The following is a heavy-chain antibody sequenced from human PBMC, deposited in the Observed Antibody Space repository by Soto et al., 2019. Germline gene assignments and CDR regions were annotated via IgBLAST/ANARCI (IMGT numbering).Heavy chain of an antibody. CDR3: GRTNRGGFRISRHVNLAH. V-gene: IGHV3-33*01. Sequence: VGSLRLSCAASGFNFNIYGMHWVRQAPGKGLEWVAFSWHDGSYIYYADSVRGRFTISRDNSKIALYLHMTNLRAEDTAVSYCGRTNRGGFRISRHVNLAHWGQGTQVTAPQ. CDR2: SWHDGSYI. D-gene: IGHD7-27*01. CDR1: GFNFNIYG. J-gene: IGHJ5*02.